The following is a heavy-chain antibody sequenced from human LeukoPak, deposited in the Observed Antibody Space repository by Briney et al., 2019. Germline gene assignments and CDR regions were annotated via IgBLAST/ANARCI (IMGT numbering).Heavy chain of an antibody. CDR3: ARVAYYYDSSGYYSGQCYFDY. V-gene: IGHV3-23*01. D-gene: IGHD3-22*01. Sequence: GGSLRLSCAASGFTFSSYAMSWVRQAPGKGLEWASTISGSGGSTYYADSVKGRFTISRDNSKNTLYLQMNSLRAEDTAVYYCARVAYYYDSSGYYSGQCYFDYWGQGTLVTVSS. CDR1: GFTFSSYA. CDR2: ISGSGGST. J-gene: IGHJ4*02.